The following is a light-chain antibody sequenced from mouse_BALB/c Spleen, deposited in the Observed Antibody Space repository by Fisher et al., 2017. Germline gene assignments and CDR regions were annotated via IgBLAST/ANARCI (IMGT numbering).Light chain of an antibody. CDR1: SSVSSSY. CDR3: QQWSSNPPT. Sequence: IVITQSPAIMSASPGEKVTMTCTASSSVSSSYLHWYQQKPGSSPKLWIYSTSNLASGVPARFSGSGSGTSYSLTISSMEAEDAATYYCQQWSSNPPTFGAGTKLGLK. CDR2: STS. J-gene: IGKJ5*01. V-gene: IGKV4-79*01.